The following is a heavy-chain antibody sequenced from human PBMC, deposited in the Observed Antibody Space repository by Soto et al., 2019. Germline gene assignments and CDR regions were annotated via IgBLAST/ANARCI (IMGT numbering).Heavy chain of an antibody. J-gene: IGHJ6*03. CDR2: IYYSGST. CDR1: GGSISSYY. D-gene: IGHD3-10*01. V-gene: IGHV4-59*01. Sequence: PSETLSLTCTVSGGSISSYYWSWIRQPPGKGLEWIGYIYYSGSTNYNPSLKSRVTISVDTSKNQFSLKLSSVTAADTAVYYCARALELGTNYYYYMDVWGKGTTVTVSS. CDR3: ARALELGTNYYYYMDV.